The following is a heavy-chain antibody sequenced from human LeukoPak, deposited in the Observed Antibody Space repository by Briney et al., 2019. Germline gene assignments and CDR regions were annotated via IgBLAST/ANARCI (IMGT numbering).Heavy chain of an antibody. V-gene: IGHV3-7*01. Sequence: GGSLRLFCSASGFTFSNYWMTWLRQSPGKGLEGVAIIKHDGSDKYCVHSVKGRFTISRDNAKNSLYLQMSSLRAEDTAVYYCARGGRRQKQFWGQGTLVTVSS. CDR2: IKHDGSDK. CDR3: ARGGRRQKQF. CDR1: GFTFSNYW. D-gene: IGHD4-11*01. J-gene: IGHJ4*02.